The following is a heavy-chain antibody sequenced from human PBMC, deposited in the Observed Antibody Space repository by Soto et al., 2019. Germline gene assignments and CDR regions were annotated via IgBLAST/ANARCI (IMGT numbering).Heavy chain of an antibody. D-gene: IGHD1-1*01. CDR1: GFSFTSYG. Sequence: QAQLVQSGAEVKKPGASVKVSCKASGFSFTSYGFSWVRQAPGQGLELMGWISAYSGNAKYEEKIQDRGTMTTDTATSTVCMEVRRLRSSHTAVYCWARRGSGTHNEAVDIWGPGTMVTFSS. V-gene: IGHV1-18*04. CDR3: ARRGSGTHNEAVDI. CDR2: ISAYSGNA. J-gene: IGHJ3*02.